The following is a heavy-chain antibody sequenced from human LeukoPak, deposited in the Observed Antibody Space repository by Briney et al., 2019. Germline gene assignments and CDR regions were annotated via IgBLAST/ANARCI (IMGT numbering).Heavy chain of an antibody. V-gene: IGHV1-8*01. CDR2: MNPNSGNT. CDR1: GYTFTSYD. J-gene: IGHJ4*02. D-gene: IGHD3-22*01. CDR3: ASGVHYYDSSGYTILVDY. Sequence: ASVKVSCKASGYTFTSYDINWVRQATGQGLEWMGWMNPNSGNTGYAQKFQGRVTMTRNTSISTDYMELSSLRSEDTAVYYCASGVHYYDSSGYTILVDYWGQGTLVPVSS.